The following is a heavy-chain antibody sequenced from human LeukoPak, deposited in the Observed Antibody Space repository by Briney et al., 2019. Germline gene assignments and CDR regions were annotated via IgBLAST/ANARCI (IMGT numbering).Heavy chain of an antibody. CDR1: GYTFTSYG. J-gene: IGHJ4*02. D-gene: IGHD4-17*01. Sequence: GASVKVSCKASGYTFTSYGISWVRQAPGQGLEWMGWISAYNGNTNYAQKLQGRVTMTTDTSTSTAYMELRSLRSDDTAVYYCARAYAATVTTRDFRAPDYWGQGTLVTVSS. CDR2: ISAYNGNT. CDR3: ARAYAATVTTRDFRAPDY. V-gene: IGHV1-18*01.